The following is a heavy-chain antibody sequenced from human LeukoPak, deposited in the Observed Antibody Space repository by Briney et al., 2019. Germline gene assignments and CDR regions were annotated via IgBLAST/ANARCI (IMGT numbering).Heavy chain of an antibody. J-gene: IGHJ4*02. V-gene: IGHV1-8*01. CDR2: MNPNSGNT. D-gene: IGHD5-12*01. Sequence: ASVKVSCMASGYTFTSYDINWVRQATGQGLEWMGWMNPNSGNTGYAQKSQGSGTTTRNTSISTAYMELSSLRSEDTAVYYCARGLKLATRRFGYWGQGTLVTVSS. CDR3: ARGLKLATRRFGY. CDR1: GYTFTSYD.